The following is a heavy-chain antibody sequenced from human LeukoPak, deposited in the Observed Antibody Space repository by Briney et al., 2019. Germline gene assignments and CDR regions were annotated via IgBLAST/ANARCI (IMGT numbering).Heavy chain of an antibody. CDR1: GFTFSSYF. D-gene: IGHD6-19*01. V-gene: IGHV3-33*08. J-gene: IGHJ5*01. CDR3: ARGWAVAGNPNWFDS. CDR2: IWSDGSNK. Sequence: RGSLRLSCAASGFTFSSYFMHWVRQAPGKGLEWVAVIWSDGSNKYYGDSVKGRFTISRDNSNNTLYLQMNSLRAEDTAVYYCARGWAVAGNPNWFDSWGQGTLVTVSS.